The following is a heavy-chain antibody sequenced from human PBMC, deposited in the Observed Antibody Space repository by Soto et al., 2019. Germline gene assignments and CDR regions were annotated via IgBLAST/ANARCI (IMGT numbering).Heavy chain of an antibody. CDR3: ARLPYSEGTGNFDY. V-gene: IGHV3-9*01. CDR2: LGWNSGDI. CDR1: GFRFDGHA. J-gene: IGHJ4*02. Sequence: EVQLVESGGGLVQPGRSLRLSCVGSGFRFDGHAMHWVRQTPGKDLEWVSGLGWNSGDIDYADFVKGRFTISRDNAKNPLYLQMNSMRAEDTALYYCARLPYSEGTGNFDYWGQGTLVTVSS. D-gene: IGHD1-26*01.